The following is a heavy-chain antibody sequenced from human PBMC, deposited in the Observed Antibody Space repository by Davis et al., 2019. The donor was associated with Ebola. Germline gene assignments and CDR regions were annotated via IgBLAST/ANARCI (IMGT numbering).Heavy chain of an antibody. CDR3: ARDLVGCSSTSCQYNWFDP. CDR2: IIPIFGTA. V-gene: IGHV1-69*13. Sequence: SVKVSCKASGGTFSSYGISWVRQAPGQGLEWMGGIIPIFGTANYAQKFQGRVTITADESTSTAYMELSSLRSEDTAVYYCARDLVGCSSTSCQYNWFDPWGQGTLVTVSS. CDR1: GGTFSSYG. J-gene: IGHJ5*02. D-gene: IGHD2-2*01.